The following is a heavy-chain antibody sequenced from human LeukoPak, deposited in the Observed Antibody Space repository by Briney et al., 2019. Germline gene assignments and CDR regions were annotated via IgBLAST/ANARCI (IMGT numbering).Heavy chain of an antibody. D-gene: IGHD6-6*01. CDR3: ARGHVEYSSYSGGHNWFDP. Sequence: ASVKVSCKASGYTFTSYYMHWVRQAPGQGLEWMGIINPSGGSTSYTQKFQGRVTMTRDTSTSTVYMELSSLRSEDTAVYYCARGHVEYSSYSGGHNWFDPWGQGTLVTVSS. CDR2: INPSGGST. J-gene: IGHJ5*02. V-gene: IGHV1-46*03. CDR1: GYTFTSYY.